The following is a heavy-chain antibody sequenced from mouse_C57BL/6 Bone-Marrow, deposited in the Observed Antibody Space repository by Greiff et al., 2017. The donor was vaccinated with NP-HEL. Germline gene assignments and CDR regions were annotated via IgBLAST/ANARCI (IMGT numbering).Heavy chain of an antibody. CDR1: GFTFSSYG. J-gene: IGHJ3*01. D-gene: IGHD1-1*01. CDR3: ARRDCGSSYPARLAN. V-gene: IGHV5-6*02. Sequence: EVMLVESGGDLVKPGGSLKLSCAASGFTFSSYGMSWVRQTPDKRLEWVAPISSGGSYTYYPDSVKGRFTISRDNAKNTLYLQLSSLKSEETAMYYFARRDCGSSYPARLANWGQGTLVKVAA. CDR2: ISSGGSYT.